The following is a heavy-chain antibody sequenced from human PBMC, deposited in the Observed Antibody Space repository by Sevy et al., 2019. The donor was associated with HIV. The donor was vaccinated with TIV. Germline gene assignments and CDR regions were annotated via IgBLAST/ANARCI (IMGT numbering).Heavy chain of an antibody. D-gene: IGHD3-10*01. J-gene: IGHJ5*02. CDR3: ATLYYYGSGSPRGWFDP. V-gene: IGHV1-24*01. Sequence: ASVKVSCKVSGYSLTKLSMHWVRQAPGKGLEWMGGFDPEDGETIYAQMFQGRVTMTEDTSTDTAYMELSSLRSEDTAVYYCATLYYYGSGSPRGWFDPWGQGSLVTVSS. CDR1: GYSLTKLS. CDR2: FDPEDGET.